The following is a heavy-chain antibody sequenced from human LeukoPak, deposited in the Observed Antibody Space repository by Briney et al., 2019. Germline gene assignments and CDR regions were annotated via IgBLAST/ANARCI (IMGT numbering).Heavy chain of an antibody. V-gene: IGHV3-66*01. Sequence: GGSLRLSCAASGFTVSSNYMSWVRQAPGKGLEWVSVIYSGGSTYYADSVKGRFTISRDNSKNTLYLQMNSLRAEGTAVYYCARETGVYYFDYWGQGTLVTVSS. J-gene: IGHJ4*02. D-gene: IGHD1-1*01. CDR3: ARETGVYYFDY. CDR1: GFTVSSNY. CDR2: IYSGGST.